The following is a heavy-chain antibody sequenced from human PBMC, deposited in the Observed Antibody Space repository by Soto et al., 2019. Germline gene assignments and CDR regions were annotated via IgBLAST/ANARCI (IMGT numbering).Heavy chain of an antibody. CDR3: ARISPTYYYDSSGSLAFDY. CDR2: INPNSGGT. Sequence: ASVEVCWEACGDGFAGCYRRWVRQAPGQGLEWMGWINPNSGGTNYAQKFQGWVTMTRDTSISTAYMELSRLRSDDTAVYYCARISPTYYYDSSGSLAFDYWGQGTLVTVSS. CDR1: GDGFAGCY. V-gene: IGHV1-2*04. J-gene: IGHJ4*02. D-gene: IGHD3-22*01.